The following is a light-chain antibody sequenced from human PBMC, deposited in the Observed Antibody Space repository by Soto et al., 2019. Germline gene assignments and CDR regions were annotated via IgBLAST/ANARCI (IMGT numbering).Light chain of an antibody. CDR2: DAS. CDR3: QQHNNWPPSIT. Sequence: EIVLTQSPATLSLSPGERATFSCRASQSVSSYLAWYQQKPGQAPRLLIYDASTRATGIAARFSGSGSRTVFTLTISSLEPEDFAVYYCQQHNNWPPSITFGQGTRLEIK. CDR1: QSVSSY. J-gene: IGKJ5*01. V-gene: IGKV3-11*01.